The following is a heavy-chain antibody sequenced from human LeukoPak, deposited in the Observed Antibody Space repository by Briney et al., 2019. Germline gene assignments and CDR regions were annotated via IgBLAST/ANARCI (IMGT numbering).Heavy chain of an antibody. CDR2: INHSGST. CDR1: GGSFSGYY. D-gene: IGHD2-8*01. J-gene: IGHJ6*03. CDR3: ARGSRLTKPYYYYSYMDV. V-gene: IGHV4-34*01. Sequence: SETLSLTCAVYGGSFSGYYWSWIRQPPGKGLEWIGEINHSGSTNYNPSLKSRVTISVDTSKNQFSLKLSSVTAADTAVYYCARGSRLTKPYYYYSYMDVWGKGTTVTVSS.